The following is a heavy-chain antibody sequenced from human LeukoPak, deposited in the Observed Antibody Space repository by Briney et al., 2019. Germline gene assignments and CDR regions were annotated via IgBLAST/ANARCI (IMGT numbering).Heavy chain of an antibody. Sequence: SETLSLTCAVSGGSLSDYHWTWIRQPPGKSLEWIGEIHHSGSTNYNPSIKSRVKMSMDTSNNQFSLNLTSVTAADTAVYYCVRGGGSYFIWGQGATVTVSS. CDR1: GGSLSDYH. CDR3: VRGGGSYFI. V-gene: IGHV4-34*01. D-gene: IGHD3-16*01. J-gene: IGHJ3*02. CDR2: IHHSGST.